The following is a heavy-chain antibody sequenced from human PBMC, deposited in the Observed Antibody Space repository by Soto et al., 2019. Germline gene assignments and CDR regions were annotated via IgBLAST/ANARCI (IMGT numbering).Heavy chain of an antibody. CDR3: ARIHWAQSSLDY. V-gene: IGHV4-30-2*01. CDR1: GGYIDSGSFS. D-gene: IGHD6-19*01. J-gene: IGHJ4*02. Sequence: SETLSLTCTVSGGYIDSGSFSLSWIRQPPGKGLEWIGYVTHSGTAYSIPSLNGRLTLSVDSSQTQFSLKLTSVTAADSAFYYCARIHWAQSSLDYWGRGILVTVS. CDR2: VTHSGTA.